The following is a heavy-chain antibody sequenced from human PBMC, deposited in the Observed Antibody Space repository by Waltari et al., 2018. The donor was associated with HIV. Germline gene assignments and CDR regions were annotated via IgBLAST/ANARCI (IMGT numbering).Heavy chain of an antibody. CDR2: IKSKTDGGAT. D-gene: IGHD2-8*01. CDR3: ATGTRMAD. CDR1: GFIFRNAW. Sequence: EVQLVESGGGLVKTGGSLRLSCVASGFIFRNAWMTWVRQAPGKGLEWVGRIKSKTDGGATDYAAPVKGRFTISRDDSKSTLYLQMNSLKTEDTAVYYCATGTRMADWSQGTLVTVSS. V-gene: IGHV3-15*01. J-gene: IGHJ4*02.